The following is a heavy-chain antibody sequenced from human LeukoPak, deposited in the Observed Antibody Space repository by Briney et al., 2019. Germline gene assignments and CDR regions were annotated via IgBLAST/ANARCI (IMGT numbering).Heavy chain of an antibody. CDR3: ARVGYSYGPYYYYGMDV. Sequence: GGSLRLSCAASGFTFSSYAMHWVRQAPGKGLEWVAVISYDGSNKYYADSVKGRFTISRDNSKNTLYLQINSLRAEDTAVYYCARVGYSYGPYYYYGMDVWDKGTTVTVSS. CDR2: ISYDGSNK. CDR1: GFTFSSYA. D-gene: IGHD5-18*01. J-gene: IGHJ6*04. V-gene: IGHV3-30*04.